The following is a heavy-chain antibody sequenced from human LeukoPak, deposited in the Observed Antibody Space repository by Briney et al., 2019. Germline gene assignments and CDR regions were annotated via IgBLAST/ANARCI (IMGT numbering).Heavy chain of an antibody. Sequence: GASVTVSCKASGYTFTSYDINWVRQATGQGLEWMGWMNPNSGNTGYAQKFQGRVTMTRNTSISTAYMELSSLRSEDTAVYYCARGRLTRRGYPRFDPWGQGTLVTVSS. CDR3: ARGRLTRRGYPRFDP. CDR2: MNPNSGNT. D-gene: IGHD5-18*01. V-gene: IGHV1-8*01. CDR1: GYTFTSYD. J-gene: IGHJ5*02.